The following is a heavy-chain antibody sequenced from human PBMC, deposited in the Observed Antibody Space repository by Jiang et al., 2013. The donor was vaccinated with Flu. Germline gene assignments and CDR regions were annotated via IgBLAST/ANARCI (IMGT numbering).Heavy chain of an antibody. Sequence: GSGLVKPSETLSLTCDVSNYSINRNNYWGWIRQSPGMGLEWIGSIFHNGITYYNPTLESRVTLSIDTSKNKFSLTVRSVNAADTAVYFCARGYIMARYGFDYWGQGIVVTVSS. D-gene: IGHD5-12*01. CDR2: IFHNGIT. V-gene: IGHV4-38-2*01. J-gene: IGHJ4*02. CDR1: NYSINRNNY. CDR3: ARGYIMARYGFDY.